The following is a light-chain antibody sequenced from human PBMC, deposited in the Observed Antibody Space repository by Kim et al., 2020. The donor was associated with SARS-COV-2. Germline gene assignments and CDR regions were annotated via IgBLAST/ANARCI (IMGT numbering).Light chain of an antibody. V-gene: IGLV3-19*01. CDR1: SLRSYY. CDR3: NSRDSNDNVV. J-gene: IGLJ2*01. Sequence: VALGQTVRITCQGDSLRSYYAPWDQQKPGQAPILVIYGKNNRPSGIPDRFSGSSSGNTASLTITGTQAGDEADYYCNSRDSNDNVVFGGGTQLTVL. CDR2: GKN.